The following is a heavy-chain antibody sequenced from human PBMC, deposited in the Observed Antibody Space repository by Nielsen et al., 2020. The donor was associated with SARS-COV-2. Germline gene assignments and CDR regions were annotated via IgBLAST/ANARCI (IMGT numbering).Heavy chain of an antibody. D-gene: IGHD3-3*01. V-gene: IGHV1-2*02. Sequence: ASVKVSCKASGYTFTGYYMHWVRQAPGQGLEWMGRINPNSGGTNYAQKFQGRVTMTRDTSISTAYMELSRLRSDDTAVYYCARESIFGNYGMDVWGQGTTATVSS. CDR3: ARESIFGNYGMDV. CDR1: GYTFTGYY. J-gene: IGHJ6*02. CDR2: INPNSGGT.